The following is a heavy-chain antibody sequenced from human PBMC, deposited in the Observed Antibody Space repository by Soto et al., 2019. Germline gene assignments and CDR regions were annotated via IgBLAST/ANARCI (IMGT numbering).Heavy chain of an antibody. V-gene: IGHV3-74*01. D-gene: IGHD6-19*01. CDR2: INRDGTST. Sequence: GGSLRLSCGASGITVSSYWMHWVRQAPGQGLVWVSRINRDGTSTNYADSVKGRFTISRDNAKNTLYLQMNSLRVEDTAVYYCAREAAVAGTVFDHWGQGILVTVSS. CDR1: GITVSSYW. CDR3: AREAAVAGTVFDH. J-gene: IGHJ5*02.